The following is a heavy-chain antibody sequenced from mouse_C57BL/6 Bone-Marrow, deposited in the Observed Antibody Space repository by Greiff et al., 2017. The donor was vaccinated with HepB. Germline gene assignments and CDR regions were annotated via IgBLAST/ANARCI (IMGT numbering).Heavy chain of an antibody. J-gene: IGHJ1*03. CDR3: ARHALTGKDWYFYV. CDR2: ISNGGGST. CDR1: GFTFSDYY. D-gene: IGHD4-1*01. Sequence: EVQGVESGGGLVQPGGSLKLSCAASGFTFSDYYMYWVRQTPEKRLEWVAYISNGGGSTYYPDTVKGRFTIYRDNAKNSLYLQMSRLKSEDTAMYYCARHALTGKDWYFYVWGTGTTVTVSS. V-gene: IGHV5-12*01.